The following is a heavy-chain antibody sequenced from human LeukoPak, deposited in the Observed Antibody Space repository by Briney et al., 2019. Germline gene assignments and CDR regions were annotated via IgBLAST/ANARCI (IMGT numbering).Heavy chain of an antibody. CDR1: GYTFTGYY. Sequence: ASVKVSCKASGYTFTGYYMHWVRQAPGQGLEWMGWINPNSGGTNYAQKFQGRVTMTRDTSISTAYMELSRLRSDDTAVYYCARGRRHYCSSTSCYQVGSYYGMDVWGQGTTVTVSS. D-gene: IGHD2-2*01. CDR2: INPNSGGT. V-gene: IGHV1-2*02. CDR3: ARGRRHYCSSTSCYQVGSYYGMDV. J-gene: IGHJ6*02.